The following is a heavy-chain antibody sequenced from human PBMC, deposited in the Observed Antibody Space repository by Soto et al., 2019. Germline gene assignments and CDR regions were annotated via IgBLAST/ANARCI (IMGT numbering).Heavy chain of an antibody. CDR1: GGSISSYY. V-gene: IGHV4-59*01. CDR2: IYYSGST. J-gene: IGHJ4*02. CDR3: AREFPISSGWPLGVDD. D-gene: IGHD6-19*01. Sequence: PPETLSLTCTVSGGSISSYYWSWIRRPPGKGLEWIGYIYYSGSTKYNPSLKSRVTISVDTSKNQFSLKLSSVTAADTAVYYCAREFPISSGWPLGVDDWGQGTLGTVS.